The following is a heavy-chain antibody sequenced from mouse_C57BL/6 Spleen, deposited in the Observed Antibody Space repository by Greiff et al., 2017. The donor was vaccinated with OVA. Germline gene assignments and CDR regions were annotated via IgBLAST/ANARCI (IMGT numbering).Heavy chain of an antibody. CDR2: IYPGSGST. D-gene: IGHD1-1*01. V-gene: IGHV1-55*01. CDR1: GYTFTSYW. Sequence: QVQLQQPGAELVKPGASVKMSCKASGYTFTSYWITWVKQRPGQGLEWIGDIYPGSGSTNYNEKFKSKATLTVDTSSSTAYMQLSSLTSEDSAVYYGARKDYYGSPRFAYWGQGTLVTVSA. J-gene: IGHJ3*01. CDR3: ARKDYYGSPRFAY.